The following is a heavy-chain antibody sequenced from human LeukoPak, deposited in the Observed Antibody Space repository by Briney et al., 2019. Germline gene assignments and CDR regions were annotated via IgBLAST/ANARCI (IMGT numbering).Heavy chain of an antibody. V-gene: IGHV3-23*01. J-gene: IGHJ4*02. CDR3: AKLRGFDY. CDR1: GFSFNSYA. CDR2: ISGSVGTT. Sequence: GGSLRLSCAASGFSFNSYALSWVRQAPGKGVEWVSAISGSVGTTYYAASVKGRFTITKDNSKNTLYLQKTRLRVEDTAVYYCAKLRGFDYWGQGTLVTVSS. D-gene: IGHD5-12*01.